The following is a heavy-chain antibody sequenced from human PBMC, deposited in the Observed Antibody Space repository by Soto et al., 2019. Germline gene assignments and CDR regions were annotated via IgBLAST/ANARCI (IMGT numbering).Heavy chain of an antibody. V-gene: IGHV4-59*01. D-gene: IGHD4-17*01. CDR1: GGSISSYY. J-gene: IGHJ6*03. CDR3: ARGPTVTGYYYYLDV. CDR2: IYYSGST. Sequence: SETLSLTCTVSGGSISSYYWSWIRQPPGKGLEWIGYIYYSGSTNYNPSLKSRVTISVDTSKKQFSLKLSSVTAADTAVYYCARGPTVTGYYYYLDVWGKGTTVTVSS.